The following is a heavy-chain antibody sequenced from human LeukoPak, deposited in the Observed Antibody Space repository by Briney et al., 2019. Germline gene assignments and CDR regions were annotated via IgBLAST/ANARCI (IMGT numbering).Heavy chain of an antibody. Sequence: KPSETLSLTCTVSGGSISSSSYYWGWIRQPPGKGLEWIGSIYYSGSTYYNPSLKSRVTISVDTSKNQFSLKLSSVTAADTAVYYCARHSYYYDSSGYYLDYRGQGTLVTVSS. V-gene: IGHV4-39*01. J-gene: IGHJ4*02. CDR2: IYYSGST. CDR1: GGSISSSSYY. D-gene: IGHD3-22*01. CDR3: ARHSYYYDSSGYYLDY.